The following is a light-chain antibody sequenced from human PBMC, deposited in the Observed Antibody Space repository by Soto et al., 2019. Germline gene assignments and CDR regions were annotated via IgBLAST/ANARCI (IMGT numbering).Light chain of an antibody. CDR3: QAWDSSTVV. Sequence: SYELTQPPSVSVSPGQTASITCSGDKLGNKYACWYQQKAGQSPVLVIYQDVKRPSGIPERFSGSNSGNTATLTISGTQAMDEADYYCQAWDSSTVVFGGATKLTV. J-gene: IGLJ2*01. CDR2: QDV. CDR1: KLGNKY. V-gene: IGLV3-1*01.